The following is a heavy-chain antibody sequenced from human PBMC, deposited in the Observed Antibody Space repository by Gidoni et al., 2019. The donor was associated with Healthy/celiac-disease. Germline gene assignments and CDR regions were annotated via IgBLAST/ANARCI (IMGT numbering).Heavy chain of an antibody. D-gene: IGHD6-6*01. CDR1: GGTFSSYA. J-gene: IGHJ6*02. CDR2: IIPIFGTA. Sequence: QVQLVQSGAEVKKPGSSVKVSCQASGGTFSSYAISWVRQAPGQVLEWMGGIIPIFGTANYAQKFQGRVTITADESTSTAYMELSSLRSEDTAVYYCARVMARRIAAHYYYYYYGMDVWGQGTTVTVSS. V-gene: IGHV1-69*01. CDR3: ARVMARRIAAHYYYYYYGMDV.